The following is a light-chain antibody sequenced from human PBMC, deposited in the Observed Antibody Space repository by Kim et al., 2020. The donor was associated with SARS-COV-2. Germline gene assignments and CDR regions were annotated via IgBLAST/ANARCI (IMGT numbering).Light chain of an antibody. CDR1: QSIRNY. Sequence: DIQMTQSPSSLSASVGDRVTITCRASQSIRNYLSWYQQKPGKAPNLLIYAASSLQSGVPSRFSGSGSGTDFTLTISSLQPEDLAIYYCHQSYNSLTFGQGTKLEIK. CDR3: HQSYNSLT. V-gene: IGKV1-39*01. CDR2: AAS. J-gene: IGKJ2*01.